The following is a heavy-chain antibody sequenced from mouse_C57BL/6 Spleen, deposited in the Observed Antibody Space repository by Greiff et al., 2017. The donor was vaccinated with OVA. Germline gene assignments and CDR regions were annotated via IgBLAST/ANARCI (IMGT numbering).Heavy chain of an antibody. CDR2: IYPRDGST. D-gene: IGHD2-4*01. J-gene: IGHJ4*01. CDR1: GYTFTDHT. V-gene: IGHV1-78*01. CDR3: ARGGLRGAMDY. Sequence: VQLQQSDAELVKPGASVKISCKVSGYTFTDHTIHWMKQRPEQGLEWIGYIYPRDGSTKYNEKFKGKATLTAYKSSSTAYMPLNSLTSEDSAVSFCARGGLRGAMDYWGQGTSVTVSS.